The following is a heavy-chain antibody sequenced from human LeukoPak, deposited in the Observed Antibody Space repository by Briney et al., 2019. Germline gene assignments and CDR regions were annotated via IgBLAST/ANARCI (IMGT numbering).Heavy chain of an antibody. CDR2: ISGSGGST. CDR3: AKMDYYDSSGFDY. CDR1: GFTFSSYA. D-gene: IGHD3-22*01. V-gene: IGHV3-23*01. J-gene: IGHJ4*02. Sequence: GGSLRLSCAASGFTFSSYAMSGVREAPGKGLEWGSGISGSGGSTYYADSVKGRFTISRDNSKNTLYLQMNSLRAEDTAVYYCAKMDYYDSSGFDYWGQGTLVTVSS.